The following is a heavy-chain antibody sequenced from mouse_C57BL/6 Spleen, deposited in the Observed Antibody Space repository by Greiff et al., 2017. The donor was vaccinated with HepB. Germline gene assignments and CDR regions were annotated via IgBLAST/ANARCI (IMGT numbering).Heavy chain of an antibody. CDR2: IDPETGGT. Sequence: VQLQQSGAELVRPGASVTLSCKASGYTFTDYEMHWVKQTPVHGLEWIGAIDPETGGTAYNQKFKGKAILTADKSSSTAYMERRSLTSEDSAGYYGTRPGPDWYFDVWGTGTTVTVSS. CDR3: TRPGPDWYFDV. CDR1: GYTFTDYE. D-gene: IGHD4-1*01. V-gene: IGHV1-15*01. J-gene: IGHJ1*03.